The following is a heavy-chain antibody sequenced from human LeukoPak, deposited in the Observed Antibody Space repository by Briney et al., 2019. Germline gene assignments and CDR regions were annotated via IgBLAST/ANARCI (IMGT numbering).Heavy chain of an antibody. CDR1: GYSISSGYY. V-gene: IGHV4-61*01. J-gene: IGHJ4*02. CDR3: ARGIGWAAPYDY. D-gene: IGHD6-6*01. CDR2: IYYSGST. Sequence: SETLSLTCTVSGYSISSGYYWGWIRQPPGKGLEWIGYIYYSGSTNYNPSLKSRVTISVDTSKNQFSLKLSSVTAADTAVYYCARGIGWAAPYDYWGQGTLVTVSS.